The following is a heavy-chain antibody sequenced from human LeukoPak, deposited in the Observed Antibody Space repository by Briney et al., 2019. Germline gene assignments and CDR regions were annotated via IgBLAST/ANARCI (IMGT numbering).Heavy chain of an antibody. CDR3: ARDNGLVYFDH. V-gene: IGHV4-59*01. CDR1: GGSISSYY. J-gene: IGHJ4*02. D-gene: IGHD6-19*01. CDR2: IYYSGST. Sequence: KTSETLSLTCTVSGGSISSYYWSWIRQPPGKGLEWIGYIYYSGSTNYNPSLKSRVTISVDTSKNQFSLKLSSVTAADTAVYYCARDNGLVYFDHWGQGTLVTVSS.